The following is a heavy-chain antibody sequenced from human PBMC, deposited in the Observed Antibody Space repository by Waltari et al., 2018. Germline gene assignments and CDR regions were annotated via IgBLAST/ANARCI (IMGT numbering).Heavy chain of an antibody. CDR3: AREGRVSY. CDR2: IKQDGSGK. J-gene: IGHJ4*02. CDR1: GFTFSSYW. V-gene: IGHV3-7*03. Sequence: EVQLVESGGGLVQPGGSLRLSCAASGFTFSSYWMSGVRQDPGKGLEWVANIKQDGSGKCELYSVKGRFTISRDNAKNSLYLQMNSLRAEDTAVYYCAREGRVSYWGQGTLVTVSS.